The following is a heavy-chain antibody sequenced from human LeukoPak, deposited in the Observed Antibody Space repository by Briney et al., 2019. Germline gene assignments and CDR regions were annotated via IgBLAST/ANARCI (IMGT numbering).Heavy chain of an antibody. V-gene: IGHV3-21*01. D-gene: IGHD3-22*01. CDR1: GFTFSSYS. CDR3: ARDTYYYDSSGYRGVFDY. CDR2: ISTSSSYI. J-gene: IGHJ4*02. Sequence: GGSLRLSCTASGFTFSSYSMNWVRQAPGKGLERVSSISTSSSYIYYADSVKGRFTISRDNARNSLYLQMNSLRAEDTAVYYCARDTYYYDSSGYRGVFDYWGQGTLVTVSS.